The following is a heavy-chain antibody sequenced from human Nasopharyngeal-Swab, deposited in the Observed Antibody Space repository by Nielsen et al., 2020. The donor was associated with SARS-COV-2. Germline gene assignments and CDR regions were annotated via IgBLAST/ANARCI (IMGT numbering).Heavy chain of an antibody. J-gene: IGHJ5*02. Sequence: SHTLSHTCAISGDSVSSNTAAWSWIRQSPSRGLEWLGRTWYRSKWHYDYAESVKSRITINPDTTKNQFYLQLNSVTPEDTAVYYCARGSQGTRWSWGQGTLVTVSS. CDR1: GDSVSSNTAA. CDR3: ARGSQGTRWS. D-gene: IGHD2-15*01. V-gene: IGHV6-1*01. CDR2: TWYRSKWHY.